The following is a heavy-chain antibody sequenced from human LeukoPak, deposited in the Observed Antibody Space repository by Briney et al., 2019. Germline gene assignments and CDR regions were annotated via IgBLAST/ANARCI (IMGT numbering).Heavy chain of an antibody. CDR3: AREGGFYRPLDY. CDR1: GGSVTSTNW. Sequence: SGTLSLTCAVSGGSVTSTNWWTWVPQPPGKGLEWIGEVHLDGRTNYNPSLTGRLTLSVDLYENHISLKLTSVTAADTAVYYCAREGGFYRPLDYLGQGTLVTVSS. CDR2: VHLDGRT. J-gene: IGHJ4*02. V-gene: IGHV4-4*02. D-gene: IGHD3-3*01.